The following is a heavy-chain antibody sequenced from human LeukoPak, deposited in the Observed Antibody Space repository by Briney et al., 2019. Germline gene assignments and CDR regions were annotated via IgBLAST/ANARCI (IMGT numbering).Heavy chain of an antibody. Sequence: SQTLSLTCTVSGGSISSGDYYWSWIRQPPGKGLEWIGSIYYSGGTYYNPSLKSRVTISLDMSKNQFSLKLNSVTAADTAVYYCARHTSYYYDSSGYQGALGYWGQGTLVTVSS. CDR1: GGSISSGDYY. CDR3: ARHTSYYYDSSGYQGALGY. CDR2: IYYSGGT. J-gene: IGHJ4*02. V-gene: IGHV4-39*01. D-gene: IGHD3-22*01.